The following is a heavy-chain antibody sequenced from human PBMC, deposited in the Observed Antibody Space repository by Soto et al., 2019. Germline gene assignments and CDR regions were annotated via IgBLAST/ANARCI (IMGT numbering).Heavy chain of an antibody. CDR3: AKEYEYSSSWERIDY. Sequence: EVQLLESGGGLVRPGGSLRLSCAASGFTFSSYAMSWVRQAPGKGLEWVSAIRGSGVSTYYAASVKGRFTISRDNSKNTLYLQMNSLRAEDTAVYYCAKEYEYSSSWERIDYWGQGTLVTVSS. V-gene: IGHV3-23*01. CDR1: GFTFSSYA. D-gene: IGHD6-13*01. CDR2: IRGSGVST. J-gene: IGHJ4*02.